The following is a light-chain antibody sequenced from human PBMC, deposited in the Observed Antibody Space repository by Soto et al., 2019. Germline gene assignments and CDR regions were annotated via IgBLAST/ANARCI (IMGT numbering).Light chain of an antibody. J-gene: IGKJ1*01. CDR3: MQTLKFWT. Sequence: DIVTTQSPLSLSVTPGEPASISCRSSQSLLHRDGHTYLDWYLQKPGQSPQLLIYLTSNRASGVPDRFSGSGSGTDFTLRISSVEAEDVGVYYCMQTLKFWTFGQGTKVDIK. V-gene: IGKV2-28*01. CDR2: LTS. CDR1: QSLLHRDGHTY.